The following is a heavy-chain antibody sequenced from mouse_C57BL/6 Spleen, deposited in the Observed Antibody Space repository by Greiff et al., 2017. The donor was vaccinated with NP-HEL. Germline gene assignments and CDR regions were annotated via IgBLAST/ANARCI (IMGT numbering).Heavy chain of an antibody. J-gene: IGHJ1*03. CDR3: ASPYYYGSSYGYFDV. Sequence: EVQLQQSGPELVKPGASVKISCKASGYTFTDYYMNWVKQSHGKSLEWIGDINPNNGGTSYNQQFKGKATLTVDKSSSTAYMELRSLTSEDSAVYYCASPYYYGSSYGYFDVWGTGTTVTVSS. CDR1: GYTFTDYY. D-gene: IGHD1-1*01. V-gene: IGHV1-26*01. CDR2: INPNNGGT.